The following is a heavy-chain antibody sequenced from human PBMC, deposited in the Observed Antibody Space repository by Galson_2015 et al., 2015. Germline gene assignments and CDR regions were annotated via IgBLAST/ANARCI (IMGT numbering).Heavy chain of an antibody. CDR3: ARHTRGRVVPAAMSWFDP. V-gene: IGHV5-51*01. Sequence: QSGAEVKKPGESLKISCTGSGYSFTSYWIGWVRQMPGKGLEWMGIIYPGDSDTRYSPSFQGQVTISADKSISTAYLQWSSLKASDTAMYYCARHTRGRVVPAAMSWFDPWGQGTLVTVSS. CDR2: IYPGDSDT. CDR1: GYSFTSYW. D-gene: IGHD2-2*01. J-gene: IGHJ5*02.